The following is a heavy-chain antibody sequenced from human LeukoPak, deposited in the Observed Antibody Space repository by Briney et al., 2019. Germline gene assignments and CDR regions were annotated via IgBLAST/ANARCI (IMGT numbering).Heavy chain of an antibody. CDR1: GGSFSGYF. V-gene: IGHV4-34*01. D-gene: IGHD5-24*01. J-gene: IGHJ4*02. CDR3: ARAPRGRDGYNPYYFDY. Sequence: SETLSLTCAVYGGSFSGYFWSWIRQPPGKGLEWIGEVNHSGGTNYNPSLKSRVAISVDTSKTQFSLNLSSVTAADTAVYYCARAPRGRDGYNPYYFDYWGQGTLVTFSS. CDR2: VNHSGGT.